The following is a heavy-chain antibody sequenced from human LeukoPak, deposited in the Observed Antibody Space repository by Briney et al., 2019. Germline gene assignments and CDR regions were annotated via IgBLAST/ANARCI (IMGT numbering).Heavy chain of an antibody. V-gene: IGHV4-39*01. CDR3: ARRGIWDLQSGNWFDP. CDR2: IYSSGNS. CDR1: GDSITTNSYW. D-gene: IGHD3-16*01. J-gene: IGHJ5*02. Sequence: SETLSLTCSISGDSITTNSYWWGWIRQSPGKGLEWIGSIYSSGNSYYTPSLKTRATISPDTSKNQYSLRLTSVTAADTAIYDCARRGIWDLQSGNWFDPWGQGILVIVSS.